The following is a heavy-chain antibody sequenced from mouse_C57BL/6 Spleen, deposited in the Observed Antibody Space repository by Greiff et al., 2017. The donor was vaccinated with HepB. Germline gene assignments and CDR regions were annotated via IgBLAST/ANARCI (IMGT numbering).Heavy chain of an antibody. Sequence: VQLKESGPELVKPGASVKMSCKASGYTFTDYNMHWVKQSHGKSLEWIGYINPNNGGTSYNQKFKGKATLTVNKSSSTAYMELRSLTSEDSAVYYCARTGDYDYDGAWFAYWGQGTLVTVSA. CDR3: ARTGDYDYDGAWFAY. J-gene: IGHJ3*01. CDR1: GYTFTDYN. D-gene: IGHD2-4*01. V-gene: IGHV1-22*01. CDR2: INPNNGGT.